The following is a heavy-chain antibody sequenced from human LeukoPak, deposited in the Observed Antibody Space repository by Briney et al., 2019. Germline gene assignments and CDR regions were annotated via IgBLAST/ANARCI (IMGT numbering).Heavy chain of an antibody. CDR2: ISTYNGNT. Sequence: ASVTVSFTASGYTFTSYGISWVRQAPGQGLEWMGWISTYNGNTNYAQKLQDRVTMTTDTSTSTAYMELRSLRSDDTAVYYCASHIVAAQFDYWGQGTLVTVSS. D-gene: IGHD6-6*01. CDR3: ASHIVAAQFDY. V-gene: IGHV1-18*01. J-gene: IGHJ4*02. CDR1: GYTFTSYG.